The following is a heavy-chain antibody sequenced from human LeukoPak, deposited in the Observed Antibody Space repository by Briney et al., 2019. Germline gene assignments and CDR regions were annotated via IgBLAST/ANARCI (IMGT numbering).Heavy chain of an antibody. D-gene: IGHD6-19*01. CDR1: GGSVSSNY. V-gene: IGHV3-53*01. J-gene: IGHJ4*02. CDR3: ARVVASSGWYYFDY. CDR2: IYSGGST. Sequence: GGSLRLSCAASGGSVSSNYMSWVRQAPGKGLEWVSVIYSGGSTYYADSVKGRFTISRDNSKNTLYLQMNSLRAEDTAVYYCARVVASSGWYYFDYWGQGTLVTVSS.